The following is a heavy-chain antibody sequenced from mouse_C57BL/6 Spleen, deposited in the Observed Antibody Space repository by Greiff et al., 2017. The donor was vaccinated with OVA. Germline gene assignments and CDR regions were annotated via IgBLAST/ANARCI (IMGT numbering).Heavy chain of an antibody. CDR2: ISSGSSTI. CDR3: AMYYGYDNWYFDV. CDR1: GFTFSDYG. Sequence: EVKVVESGGGLVKPGGSLKLSCAASGFTFSDYGMHWVRQAPEKGLEWVAYISSGSSTIYYADTVKGRFTISRDNAKNTLFLQMTSLRSEDTAMYYCAMYYGYDNWYFDVWGTGTTVTVSS. V-gene: IGHV5-17*01. D-gene: IGHD2-2*01. J-gene: IGHJ1*03.